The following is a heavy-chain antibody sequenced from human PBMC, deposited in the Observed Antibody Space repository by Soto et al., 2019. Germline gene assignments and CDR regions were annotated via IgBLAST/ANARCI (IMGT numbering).Heavy chain of an antibody. V-gene: IGHV3-33*01. Sequence: SLRLSCAASGFTFSSYGMHWVRQAPGKGLEWVAVIWYDGSNKYYADSVKGRFTISRDNSKNTLYLQMNSLRAEDTAVYYCARDDLASAAGDCWGQGTLVTGSS. D-gene: IGHD6-13*01. J-gene: IGHJ4*02. CDR2: IWYDGSNK. CDR1: GFTFSSYG. CDR3: ARDDLASAAGDC.